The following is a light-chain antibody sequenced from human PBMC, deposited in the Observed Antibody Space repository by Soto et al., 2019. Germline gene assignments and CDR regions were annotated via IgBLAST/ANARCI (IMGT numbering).Light chain of an antibody. V-gene: IGKV1-8*01. CDR3: QQYYSYPPT. J-gene: IGKJ1*01. CDR1: QGMSSY. CDR2: AAS. Sequence: AIRMTQSPSSLSASTGDRVTITCRASQGMSSYLAWYQQKPGQAPKLLIYAASTLQSGVPSRFSGSGSGTDFTLTISCLQSEDFATYYCQQYYSYPPTFGQGTKVEIK.